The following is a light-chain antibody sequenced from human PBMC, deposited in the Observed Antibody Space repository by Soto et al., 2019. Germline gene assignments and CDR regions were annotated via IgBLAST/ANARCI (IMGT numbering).Light chain of an antibody. J-gene: IGLJ2*01. V-gene: IGLV1-40*01. CDR2: ASM. CDR3: LSYDNSLSGVL. Sequence: QSVLTRSPSVSGAPGQRVTISCTGSGSNIGAGYDVHWYHHLPGAAPRLLIYASMNRPSGVPDRFSGSKSGTSASLDITGLQAEDEGDYYCLSYDNSLSGVLFGGGTKLTVL. CDR1: GSNIGAGYD.